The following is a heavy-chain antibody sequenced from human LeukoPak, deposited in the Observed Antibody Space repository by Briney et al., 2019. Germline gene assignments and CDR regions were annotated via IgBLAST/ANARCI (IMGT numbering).Heavy chain of an antibody. V-gene: IGHV4-39*01. CDR2: IYCSGST. J-gene: IGHJ6*02. D-gene: IGHD6-19*01. CDR3: ARPIAVAGTQGYYYYGMDV. Sequence: SETLCLTCTVSGGSISSSSYYWGWIRQPPGKGLEWIGSIYCSGSTYYNPSLKSRVTISVDTSKNQFSLKLSSVTAADTAVYYCARPIAVAGTQGYYYYGMDVWGQGTTATVSS. CDR1: GGSISSSSYY.